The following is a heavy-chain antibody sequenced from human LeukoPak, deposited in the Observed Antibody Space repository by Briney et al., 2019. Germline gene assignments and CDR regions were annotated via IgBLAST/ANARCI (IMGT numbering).Heavy chain of an antibody. Sequence: SVKASCKTSGGTFSDFPINWVRQAPGQGLEWMGRIIPRSGGLNYPQKFQDRVTITTDEPTNTTHMELSSLGSEDTAIYYCATLFHFHFTGAFDIWGQGTLVIVSS. CDR3: ATLFHFHFTGAFDI. D-gene: IGHD2-8*02. CDR1: GGTFSDFP. V-gene: IGHV1-69*05. J-gene: IGHJ3*02. CDR2: IIPRSGGL.